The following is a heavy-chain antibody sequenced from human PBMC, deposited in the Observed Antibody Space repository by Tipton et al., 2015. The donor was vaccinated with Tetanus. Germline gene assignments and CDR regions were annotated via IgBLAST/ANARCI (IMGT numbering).Heavy chain of an antibody. D-gene: IGHD3-10*01. CDR2: TFYRSRWFN. CDR1: GDSVSSDSAS. V-gene: IGHV6-1*01. CDR3: ARASVMVRGIITPYDY. Sequence: GLVKPSQTLSLTCAISGDSVSSDSASWNWIRQSPSRGLEWLGQTFYRSRWFNDYAVSVKSRIIVNADTSKNQFSLHLNSVTSEDTAVYYCARASVMVRGIITPYDYWGQGTLVTVSS. J-gene: IGHJ4*02.